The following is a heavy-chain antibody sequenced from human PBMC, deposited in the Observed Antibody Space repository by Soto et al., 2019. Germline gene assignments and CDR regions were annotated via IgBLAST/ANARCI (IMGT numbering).Heavy chain of an antibody. CDR3: VRAGHVFDVHYYGMDL. CDR2: ISSSGTYI. V-gene: IGHV3-21*01. Sequence: GGSLRLSCEASGFTFNDYSMDWVRQAPEKGLEWVSPISSSGTYIYYADSVKGRFAISRDNANNVMYLQMDTLRAEDTAVYYCVRAGHVFDVHYYGMDLWGQGTTVTV. CDR1: GFTFNDYS. J-gene: IGHJ6*02. D-gene: IGHD3-10*01.